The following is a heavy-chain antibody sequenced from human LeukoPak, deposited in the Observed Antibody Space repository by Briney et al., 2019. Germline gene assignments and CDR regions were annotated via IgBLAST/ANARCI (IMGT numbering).Heavy chain of an antibody. D-gene: IGHD2/OR15-2a*01. Sequence: SETLSLTCTASGGSISSGSYYWSWIRQPAGKGLEWIGRIYTSGSTNYNPSLKSRVTISVDTSKNQFSLKLSSVTAADTAVYYCATLSEYISSYYFDCWGQGTLVTVSS. V-gene: IGHV4-61*02. CDR3: ATLSEYISSYYFDC. J-gene: IGHJ4*02. CDR1: GGSISSGSYY. CDR2: IYTSGST.